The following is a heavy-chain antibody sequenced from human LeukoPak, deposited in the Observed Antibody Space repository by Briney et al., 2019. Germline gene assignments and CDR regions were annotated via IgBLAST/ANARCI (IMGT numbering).Heavy chain of an antibody. J-gene: IGHJ4*02. CDR2: ISSSGSTI. Sequence: PGGSLRLSCAASGFTFSDYYMSWIRHAPGKGLEWVSYISSSGSTIYYADSVKGRFTISRDNAKNSLYLQMNSLRAEDTAVYYCARDLSYYYDSSGYSLDYWGQGTLVTVS. CDR3: ARDLSYYYDSSGYSLDY. V-gene: IGHV3-11*04. CDR1: GFTFSDYY. D-gene: IGHD3-22*01.